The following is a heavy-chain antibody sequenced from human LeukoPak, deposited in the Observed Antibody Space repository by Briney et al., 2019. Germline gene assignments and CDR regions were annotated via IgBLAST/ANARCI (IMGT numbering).Heavy chain of an antibody. D-gene: IGHD3-22*01. CDR1: GFTFSSYA. CDR2: ISYDGSNK. CDR3: ARESGDSSGYYEYFQH. V-gene: IGHV3-30-3*01. J-gene: IGHJ1*01. Sequence: GGSLRLSCAASGFTFSSYAMHWVRQAPGKGLEWVAVISYDGSNKYYADSVKGRFTISRDNSKNTLYLQMNSLRAEDTAVYYCARESGDSSGYYEYFQHWGQGTLVTVSS.